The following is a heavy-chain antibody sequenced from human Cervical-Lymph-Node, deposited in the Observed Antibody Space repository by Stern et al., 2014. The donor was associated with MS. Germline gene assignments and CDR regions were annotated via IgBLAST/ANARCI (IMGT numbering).Heavy chain of an antibody. CDR1: GFSFSDYG. D-gene: IGHD5-24*01. Sequence: EVQLVESGGGLVQPGGSVRLSCEGSGFSFSDYGMSWVRQAPGKGLEWVANINQDGSDKDYLDSVKGRFTMSRDNAKNSVYLQMNSLRVRDTAMYFCAREGNQDGFDALDIWGQGTMVTVSS. CDR2: INQDGSDK. CDR3: AREGNQDGFDALDI. V-gene: IGHV3-7*01. J-gene: IGHJ3*02.